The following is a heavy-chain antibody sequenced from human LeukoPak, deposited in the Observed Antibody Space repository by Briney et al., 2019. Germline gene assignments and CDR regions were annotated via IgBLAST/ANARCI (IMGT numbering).Heavy chain of an antibody. D-gene: IGHD3-22*01. J-gene: IGHJ4*02. CDR1: GFTFSSYG. V-gene: IGHV3-30*03. CDR2: ISYDGSNK. CDR3: ARAYDITSSFDY. Sequence: PGGSLRLSCAASGFTFSSYGMHWVRQAPGKGLEWVAVISYDGSNKYYADSVKGRFTISRDNARNSLFLQMNSLRAEDTAIYYCARAYDITSSFDYWGQGTLVTVSS.